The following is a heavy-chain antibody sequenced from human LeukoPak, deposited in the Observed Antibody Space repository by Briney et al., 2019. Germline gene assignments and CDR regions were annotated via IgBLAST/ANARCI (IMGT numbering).Heavy chain of an antibody. V-gene: IGHV3-74*01. CDR2: INSDGSST. CDR3: AREPTAHDAFDI. D-gene: IGHD1-14*01. Sequence: SGGSLRLSCAASGFSFSSYWMHWVRQAPGKGLVWVSRINSDGSSTSYADSVKGRFTISRDNAKSTLYLQMNSLRAEDTAVYYCAREPTAHDAFDIWGQGTMVTVSS. J-gene: IGHJ3*02. CDR1: GFSFSSYW.